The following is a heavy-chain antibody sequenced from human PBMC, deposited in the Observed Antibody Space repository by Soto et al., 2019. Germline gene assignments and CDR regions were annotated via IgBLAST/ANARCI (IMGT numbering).Heavy chain of an antibody. D-gene: IGHD2-15*01. Sequence: ASVKVSCKASGYTFTSYAMHWVRQAPGQRLEWMGWINAGNGNTKYSQKFQGRVTVTKDTSASTACMELSSLRSEDTAVYYCARDLGGWPDYWGQGTLVTVSS. CDR3: ARDLGGWPDY. CDR2: INAGNGNT. J-gene: IGHJ4*02. CDR1: GYTFTSYA. V-gene: IGHV1-3*01.